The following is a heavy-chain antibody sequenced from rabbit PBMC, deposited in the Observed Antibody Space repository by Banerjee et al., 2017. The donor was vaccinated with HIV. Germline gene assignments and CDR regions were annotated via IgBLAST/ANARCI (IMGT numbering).Heavy chain of an antibody. D-gene: IGHD6-1*01. V-gene: IGHV1S7*01. CDR2: IYAGKGST. CDR1: GFDFSSYY. Sequence: QLKETGGGLVQPGGSLTLSCKASGFDFSSYYMSWVRQAPGKGLEWIGIIYAGKGSTDYASWVNGRFTISSDNAQNTVDLQMNSLTAADTATYFCARDRYYTYGYAGYAYAPRLDYGMDLWGPGTLVTVS. J-gene: IGHJ6*01. CDR3: ARDRYYTYGYAGYAYAPRLDYGMDL.